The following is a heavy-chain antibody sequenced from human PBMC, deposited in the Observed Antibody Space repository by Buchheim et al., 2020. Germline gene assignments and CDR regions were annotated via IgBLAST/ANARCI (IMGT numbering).Heavy chain of an antibody. CDR3: TRGTPNYSAYDY. CDR1: GFTFSNYW. D-gene: IGHD5-12*01. CDR2: VNSDGSNV. V-gene: IGHV3-74*01. Sequence: EVQLVESGGGLLQPGGSLRLSCAASGFTFSNYWMHWVRQAPGKGLAWVSRVNSDGSNVVYADSVKGRFTISRDNARNTLYLQMTGLRDDDSAVYYCTRGTPNYSAYDYWGQGT. J-gene: IGHJ4*02.